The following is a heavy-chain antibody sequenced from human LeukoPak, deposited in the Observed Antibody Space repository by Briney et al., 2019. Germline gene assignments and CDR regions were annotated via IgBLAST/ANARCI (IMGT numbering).Heavy chain of an antibody. CDR1: GGSISSGGYY. CDR2: IYYSGST. Sequence: TLSLTCTVSGGSISSGGYYWSWIRQHPGKGLEWIGYIYYSGSTYYNPSLKSRVTISVDTSKNQFSLKLSSVTAADTAVYYCARFGGSRWGNAFDIWGQGTMVTVSS. D-gene: IGHD2-15*01. J-gene: IGHJ3*02. V-gene: IGHV4-31*03. CDR3: ARFGGSRWGNAFDI.